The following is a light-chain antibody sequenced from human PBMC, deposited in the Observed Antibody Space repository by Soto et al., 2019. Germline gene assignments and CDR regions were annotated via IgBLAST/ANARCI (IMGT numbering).Light chain of an antibody. CDR3: MQALQTWT. V-gene: IGKV2-28*01. CDR2: LGS. CDR1: QSLLHSNGYNY. J-gene: IGKJ1*01. Sequence: DIVMTQSPLSLPVTPGEPASISCRSSQSLLHSNGYNYLDWYLQKPGQSPQLLIYLGSNRASGVPERFSGRGSGTDVTLKISRVEAEDVGVYYCMQALQTWTFGQGTKVEIK.